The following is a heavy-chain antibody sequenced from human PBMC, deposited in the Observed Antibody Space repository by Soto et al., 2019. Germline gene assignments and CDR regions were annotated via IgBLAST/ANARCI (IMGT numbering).Heavy chain of an antibody. CDR3: ARQGSWPYYYYGLDG. CDR2: ISTYNGDT. Sequence: QVQLVQSGPEVKKPGASVKVSCEASGYTFTTSGISWVRQAPGQGLEWMGWISTYNGDTNSAQKFQGRVTMTADTSTGTVYMELMSLKSDDTAVYYCARQGSWPYYYYGLDGWGQGTTVTVSS. J-gene: IGHJ6*02. CDR1: GYTFTTSG. V-gene: IGHV1-18*01. D-gene: IGHD1-26*01.